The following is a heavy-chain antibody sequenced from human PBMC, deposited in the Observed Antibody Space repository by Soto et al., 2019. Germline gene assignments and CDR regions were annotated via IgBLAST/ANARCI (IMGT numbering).Heavy chain of an antibody. CDR2: IWYDGSNK. J-gene: IGHJ4*02. CDR3: AREGGRLGSSSWYETLPGVFVGPPDY. Sequence: GGSLRLSCAASGFTFSSYGMHWVRQAPGKGLEWVAVIWYDGSNKYYADSVKGRFTISRDNSKNTLYLQMNSLRAEDTAVYYCAREGGRLGSSSWYETLPGVFVGPPDYWGQGTLVTVSS. V-gene: IGHV3-33*01. D-gene: IGHD6-13*01. CDR1: GFTFSSYG.